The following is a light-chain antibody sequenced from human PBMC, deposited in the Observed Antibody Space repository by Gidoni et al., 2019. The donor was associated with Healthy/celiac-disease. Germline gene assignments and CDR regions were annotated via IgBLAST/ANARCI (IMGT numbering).Light chain of an antibody. CDR3: QQSYSTPPT. V-gene: IGKV1-39*01. CDR1: QSISSY. Sequence: DIQMTQSPSSLSASVGDRVTITCRASQSISSYLNWYQKQPGKAPKLLIYAASSLQSGVPSRFSGSGSGTDFTLTISSLQPEDFATYFCQQSYSTPPTFGGGTKVEIK. J-gene: IGKJ4*01. CDR2: AAS.